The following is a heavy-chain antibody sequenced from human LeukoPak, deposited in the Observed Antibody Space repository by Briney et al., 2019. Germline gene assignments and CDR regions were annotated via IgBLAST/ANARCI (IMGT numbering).Heavy chain of an antibody. CDR2: IKQDGTEK. Sequence: PGGSLRLSCAASGFTFTTYWLGWVRQPPGKGLEWVANIKQDGTEKYYVDSVKGRFTISRDNDKNSLYLQMNSLRAEDTAVYYCVGHSDYWGQGTLVTVSS. V-gene: IGHV3-7*01. D-gene: IGHD3-16*01. CDR1: GFTFTTYW. J-gene: IGHJ4*02. CDR3: VGHSDY.